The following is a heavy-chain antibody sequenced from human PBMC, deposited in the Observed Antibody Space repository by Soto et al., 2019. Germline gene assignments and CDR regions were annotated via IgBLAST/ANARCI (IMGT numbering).Heavy chain of an antibody. CDR2: MSGTGGST. D-gene: IGHD6-19*01. CDR1: GFTFSRYA. J-gene: IGHJ4*02. CDR3: AKAGFSSGWSPSYFDY. V-gene: IGHV3-23*01. Sequence: ESGGGLVQPGRSLRLSCAASGFTFSRYAMNWVRQAPGKGLEWVSAMSGTGGSTYYADSVKGRFTISRDNSKNTLHLQMNSLRVEDTAVFYCAKAGFSSGWSPSYFDYWGQGTLVTVSS.